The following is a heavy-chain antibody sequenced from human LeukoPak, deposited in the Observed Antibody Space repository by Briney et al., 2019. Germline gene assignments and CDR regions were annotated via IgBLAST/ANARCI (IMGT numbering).Heavy chain of an antibody. V-gene: IGHV3-23*01. Sequence: GGSLRLSCAASGFTFSSYAMNWVRQAPGKGLEWVSAISGSTAGTRYADSVKGRFTISRDNSKNTLYLQMNSPRAEDTAVYYCAKGRWLQNYFDYWGQGTLVTVSS. CDR2: ISGSTAGT. D-gene: IGHD5-24*01. J-gene: IGHJ4*02. CDR3: AKGRWLQNYFDY. CDR1: GFTFSSYA.